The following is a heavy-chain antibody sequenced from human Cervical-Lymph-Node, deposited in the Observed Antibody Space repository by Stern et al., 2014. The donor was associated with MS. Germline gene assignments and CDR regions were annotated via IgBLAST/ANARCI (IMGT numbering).Heavy chain of an antibody. V-gene: IGHV3-53*01. CDR1: GFTVSSNY. Sequence: EVQLVESGGGLIQPGGSLRLSCAASGFTVSSNYMSWVRQAPGKGLEWVSIIYSGGTTYYADSVKGRFTISRDNSENALYLQLNTLRAEDTAVYYCARGGSWWFFDYWGQGALVSVSS. J-gene: IGHJ4*02. D-gene: IGHD6-13*01. CDR2: IYSGGTT. CDR3: ARGGSWWFFDY.